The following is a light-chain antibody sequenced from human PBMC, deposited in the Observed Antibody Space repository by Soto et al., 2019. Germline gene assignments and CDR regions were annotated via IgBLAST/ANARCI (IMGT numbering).Light chain of an antibody. CDR3: QQANSFPLT. CDR1: QDIRSD. J-gene: IGKJ4*01. CDR2: ATF. Sequence: DIQMTQSPSSLSASVGDRVTITCRASQDIRSDLGWYQQRPGRAPKRLIYATFTLQSGVPSRFSGSRSGTEFTLTISNLQPEDFATYYCQQANSFPLTFGGGTKVEIK. V-gene: IGKV1-17*02.